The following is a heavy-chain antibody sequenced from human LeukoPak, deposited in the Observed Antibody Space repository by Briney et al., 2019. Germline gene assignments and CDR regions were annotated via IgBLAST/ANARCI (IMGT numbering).Heavy chain of an antibody. CDR3: ARRRRYSSSSGAFDI. J-gene: IGHJ3*02. Sequence: SVKVSCKASGGTFSSYAISWVRQAPGQGLEWMGGIIPIFGTANYAQKFQGRVTITADESTSTAYMELSSLRSEDTAVYYCARRRRYSSSSGAFDIWGQGTMVTVSS. D-gene: IGHD6-6*01. V-gene: IGHV1-69*13. CDR2: IIPIFGTA. CDR1: GGTFSSYA.